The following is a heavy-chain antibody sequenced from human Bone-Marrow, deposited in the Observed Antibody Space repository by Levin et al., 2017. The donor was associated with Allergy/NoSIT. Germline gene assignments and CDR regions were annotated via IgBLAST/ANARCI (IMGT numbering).Heavy chain of an antibody. Sequence: SQTLSLTCSVSGDSIISSSYYWGWIRQPPGKGLEWIGSFYYSGNTFHNPSLRSRVTISVDTSKNQFSLKLTSVTAADTAVYYCATNSGSYLRYFDFWGQGTLLTVSS. J-gene: IGHJ4*02. CDR1: GDSIISSSYY. CDR3: ATNSGSYLRYFDF. CDR2: FYYSGNT. V-gene: IGHV4-39*01. D-gene: IGHD1-26*01.